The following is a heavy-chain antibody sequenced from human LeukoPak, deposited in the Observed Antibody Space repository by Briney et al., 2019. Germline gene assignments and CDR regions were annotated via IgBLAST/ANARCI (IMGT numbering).Heavy chain of an antibody. V-gene: IGHV3-21*01. CDR3: ARGTARGIVGATTNDY. Sequence: GGSLRLSCAASGFTFSSYSMNWVRQAPGKGLEWVSSISSSSSYIYYADSVKGRFTISRDNAKNPLYLQMNSLRAEDAAVYYCARGTARGIVGATTNDYWGQGTLVTVSS. CDR2: ISSSSSYI. J-gene: IGHJ4*02. D-gene: IGHD1-26*01. CDR1: GFTFSSYS.